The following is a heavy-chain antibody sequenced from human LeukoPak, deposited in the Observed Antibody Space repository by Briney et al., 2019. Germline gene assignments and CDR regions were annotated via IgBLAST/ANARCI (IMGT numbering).Heavy chain of an antibody. D-gene: IGHD3-22*01. J-gene: IGHJ4*02. CDR3: AKAPNYYDSSGYGY. CDR2: INGGGVNT. Sequence: QTGGSLRLSCAASGFTFSSYAMSWVRQAPGKGLEWVSTINGGGVNTHYADSVGGRFTISRDNSKNTLYLQMNSLRAEDTAVYYCAKAPNYYDSSGYGYWGQGTLVTVSS. V-gene: IGHV3-23*01. CDR1: GFTFSSYA.